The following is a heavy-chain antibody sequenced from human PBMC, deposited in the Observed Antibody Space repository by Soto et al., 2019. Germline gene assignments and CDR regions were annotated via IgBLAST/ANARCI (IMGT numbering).Heavy chain of an antibody. CDR2: ISSHSSTL. CDR1: GFTFGSYS. V-gene: IGHV3-48*02. J-gene: IGHJ5*02. CDR3: VRDGSGNLYLNWFDP. D-gene: IGHD6-19*01. Sequence: SLRLSCAASGFTFGSYSMNWVRQAPGKGLEWISYISSHSSTLYYADSVKGRFTISRDNAGNSLYLQMNSLRDEDTAVYYCVRDGSGNLYLNWFDPWGQGTLVTVSS.